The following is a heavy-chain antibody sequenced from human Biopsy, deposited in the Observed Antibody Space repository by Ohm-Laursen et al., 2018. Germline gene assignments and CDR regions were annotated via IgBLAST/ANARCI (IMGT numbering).Heavy chain of an antibody. CDR2: IYYSGTT. CDR1: GESMGTYY. D-gene: IGHD3-3*01. J-gene: IGHJ5*01. Sequence: GTLSLTCPVSGESMGTYYWSWIRQPPGKVMEWIASIYYSGTTHKNPSLKSRVTISVDTSQGLLSLDLSSVTAADTAVYYCARVRGGFLEWFDYWGQGTLVTVSS. V-gene: IGHV4-59*01. CDR3: ARVRGGFLEWFDY.